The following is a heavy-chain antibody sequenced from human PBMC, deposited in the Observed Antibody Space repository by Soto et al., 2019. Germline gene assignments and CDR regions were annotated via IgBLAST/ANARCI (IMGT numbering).Heavy chain of an antibody. CDR3: AMVDVYVTPSPQDV. Sequence: QVQLVQSGAEVKNPGASVMVSCKASGYTFTRYGIGWARQAPGQGLEWMGWINTYNGNTNYAQNVQGRVTLTTDTSTSTAYMGLRSLRSNDTAIYYCAMVDVYVTPSPQDVWGQGTTVIVSS. V-gene: IGHV1-18*01. J-gene: IGHJ6*02. CDR2: INTYNGNT. D-gene: IGHD3-16*01. CDR1: GYTFTRYG.